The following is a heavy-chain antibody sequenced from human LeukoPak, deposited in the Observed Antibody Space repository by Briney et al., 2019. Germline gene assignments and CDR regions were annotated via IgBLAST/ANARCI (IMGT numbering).Heavy chain of an antibody. CDR1: GYTLTELS. CDR2: FDPEDGET. CDR3: ATAPKVGVTTDY. J-gene: IGHJ4*02. D-gene: IGHD1-1*01. V-gene: IGHV1-24*01. Sequence: VASVKVSCKVSGYTLTELSMHWVRQAPGKGLEWMGGFDPEDGETIYAQKFQGRVTMTEDTSTDTAYMELSSLRSEDTAVYYCATAPKVGVTTDYWGQGTLVTVSS.